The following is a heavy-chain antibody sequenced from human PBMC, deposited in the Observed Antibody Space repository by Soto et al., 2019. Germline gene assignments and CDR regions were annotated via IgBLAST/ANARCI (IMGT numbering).Heavy chain of an antibody. CDR1: GFTFSSYG. Sequence: QVQLVESGGGVVQPGRSLRLSCAASGFTFSSYGMHWVRQAPGKGLEWVAVISDDGATKHYADSVKGRFTISRDNSKNTLYLQMSSLRAEDTAVYYCARTRASSDYYFYYDMDVWGQGTTVTVS. CDR2: ISDDGATK. V-gene: IGHV3-30*19. CDR3: ARTRASSDYYFYYDMDV. J-gene: IGHJ6*02.